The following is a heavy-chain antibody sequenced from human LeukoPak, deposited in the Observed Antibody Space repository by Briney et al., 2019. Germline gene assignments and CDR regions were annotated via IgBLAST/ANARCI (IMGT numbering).Heavy chain of an antibody. CDR1: GYSISSGYF. V-gene: IGHV4-38-2*02. D-gene: IGHD6-19*01. J-gene: IGHJ4*02. CDR3: ARTLYSSGWCPFDY. Sequence: PSETLSLTCTVSGYSISSGYFWGWVRQPPGKGLEWIGNIYHSGSTYYNPSLKSRVTISVDTSKNQFSLKLSSVTAADTAVYYCARTLYSSGWCPFDYWGQRALVTVSS. CDR2: IYHSGST.